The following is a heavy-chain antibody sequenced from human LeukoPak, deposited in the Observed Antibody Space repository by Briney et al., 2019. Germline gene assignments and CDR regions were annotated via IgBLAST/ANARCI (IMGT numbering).Heavy chain of an antibody. V-gene: IGHV3-30*02. CDR2: IRYDGSNK. J-gene: IGHJ3*02. D-gene: IGHD1-26*01. Sequence: GGSLRLSCAASGFTFSSYGMHWVRQAPGKGLEWVVFIRYDGSNKYYADSVKGRFTISRDNSKNTLYLQMNSLRAEDTAVYYCATWELGDFDIWGQGTMVTVSS. CDR3: ATWELGDFDI. CDR1: GFTFSSYG.